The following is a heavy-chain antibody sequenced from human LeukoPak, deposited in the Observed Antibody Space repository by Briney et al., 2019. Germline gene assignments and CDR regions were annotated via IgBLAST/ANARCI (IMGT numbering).Heavy chain of an antibody. CDR3: ARGGVLRYFDWLPPAPDAFDI. Sequence: GGSLRLSCAASGFTFSSYAMSWVRQAPGKGLEWVSAISGSGGSTYYADSVKGRFTISRDNAKNSLHLQMNSLRAEDTAVYYCARGGVLRYFDWLPPAPDAFDIWGQGTMVTVSS. CDR1: GFTFSSYA. D-gene: IGHD3-9*01. V-gene: IGHV3-23*01. J-gene: IGHJ3*02. CDR2: ISGSGGST.